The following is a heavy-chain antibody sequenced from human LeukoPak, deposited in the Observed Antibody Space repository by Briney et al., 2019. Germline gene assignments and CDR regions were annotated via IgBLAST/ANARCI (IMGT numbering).Heavy chain of an antibody. CDR2: ISPNSGGT. Sequence: ASVKVSCKASGYTFTGYYMHWVRQAPGQGLEWMGWISPNSGGTNYAQKFQGRVTMTSDTSISTAYMELNKLTSDDTAVYYCARGDGSGSYYRFSFDYWGQGTLVTVSS. V-gene: IGHV1-2*02. J-gene: IGHJ4*02. CDR3: ARGDGSGSYYRFSFDY. CDR1: GYTFTGYY. D-gene: IGHD3-10*01.